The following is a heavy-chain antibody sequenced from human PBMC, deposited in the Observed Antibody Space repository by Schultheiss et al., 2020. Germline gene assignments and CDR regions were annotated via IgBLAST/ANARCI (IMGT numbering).Heavy chain of an antibody. Sequence: SETLSLTCAVYGGSFSGYYWSCIRQPPGKGLEWIGEINHSGSTNYNPSLKSRVTISVDTSKNQFSLKLSSVTAADTAVYYCAIVAATGAFDYWGQGTLVTVSA. CDR2: INHSGST. D-gene: IGHD6-25*01. V-gene: IGHV4-34*01. CDR1: GGSFSGYY. CDR3: AIVAATGAFDY. J-gene: IGHJ4*02.